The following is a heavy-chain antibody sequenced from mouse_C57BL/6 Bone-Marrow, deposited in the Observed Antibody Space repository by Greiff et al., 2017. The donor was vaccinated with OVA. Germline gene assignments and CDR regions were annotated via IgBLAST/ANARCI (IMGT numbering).Heavy chain of an antibody. CDR2: IHPNSGST. V-gene: IGHV1-64*01. J-gene: IGHJ2*01. CDR3: GRLRYYFDY. CDR1: GYTFTSYW. Sequence: QVQLQQPEAELVKPGASVKLSCKASGYTFTSYWMHWVKQRPGQGLEWIGMIHPNSGSTNYNEKFKSKATLTVDKSSSTAYMQLSSLTSEDSAVYYCGRLRYYFDYWGQGTTLTVSS. D-gene: IGHD2-2*01.